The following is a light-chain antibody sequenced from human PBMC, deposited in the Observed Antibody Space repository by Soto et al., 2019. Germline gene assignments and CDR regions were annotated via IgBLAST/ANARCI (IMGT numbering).Light chain of an antibody. Sequence: QAVVTQPPSVSGAPGQRVTISCTGSSSNIGAGYDVHWYQQLPGTAPKLLIYGNSNRPSGVPDRFSGSKSGTSASLAITGLQADDEADYSCQSYDSSLSGWVFGGGTNLTVL. CDR3: QSYDSSLSGWV. CDR1: SSNIGAGYD. CDR2: GNS. V-gene: IGLV1-40*01. J-gene: IGLJ3*02.